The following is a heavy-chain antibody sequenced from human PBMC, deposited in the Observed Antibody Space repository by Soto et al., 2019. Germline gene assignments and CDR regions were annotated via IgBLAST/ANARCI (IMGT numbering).Heavy chain of an antibody. CDR3: ARGPTEYYDKSGDYCLDY. CDR1: GYSFITYG. J-gene: IGHJ4*02. V-gene: IGHV1-18*01. CDR2: ISTYNGNT. Sequence: QVQLVQSGAEVKKPGASVMVSCKGSGYSFITYGMSWVRQAPGQGLEWVGWISTYNGNTKYVESLQGRVTMTTDTTTSTAYMELRSLRSDDTDVYYCARGPTEYYDKSGDYCLDYWGQGTMVTVSP. D-gene: IGHD3-22*01.